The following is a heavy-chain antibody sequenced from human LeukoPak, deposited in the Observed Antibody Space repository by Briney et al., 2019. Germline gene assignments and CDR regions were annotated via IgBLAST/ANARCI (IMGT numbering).Heavy chain of an antibody. Sequence: GASVKVSCKASGYTFTSYGISWVRQAPGQGLEWMGWISAYNGNTNYAQKLQGRVTMTTDTSTSTAYMELRSLRSDDTAVYYCARGTTVTTWSLTNLPDYWGQGTLVTVSS. CDR3: ARGTTVTTWSLTNLPDY. CDR2: ISAYNGNT. J-gene: IGHJ4*02. D-gene: IGHD4-17*01. V-gene: IGHV1-18*01. CDR1: GYTFTSYG.